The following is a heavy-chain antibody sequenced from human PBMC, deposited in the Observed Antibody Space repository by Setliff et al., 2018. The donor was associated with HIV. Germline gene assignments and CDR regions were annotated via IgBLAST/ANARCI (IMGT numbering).Heavy chain of an antibody. V-gene: IGHV3-13*01. CDR3: AGIGDYSISGVAFHI. D-gene: IGHD4-4*01. Sequence: GGSLRLSCAASGFIFGTYDMHWVRQVAGKGLEWVSGIGRGGDTYYLGSVKGRFTISRENAKNSLYLQMNSLTAGDTAVYFCAGIGDYSISGVAFHIWGQGTMVTVSS. J-gene: IGHJ3*02. CDR2: IGRGGDT. CDR1: GFIFGTYD.